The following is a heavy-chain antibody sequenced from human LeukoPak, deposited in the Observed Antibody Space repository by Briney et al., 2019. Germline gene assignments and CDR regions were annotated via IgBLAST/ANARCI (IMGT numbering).Heavy chain of an antibody. V-gene: IGHV3-23*01. CDR3: AKDPSRYCSGGTCYSDY. CDR2: ISGSGGST. J-gene: IGHJ4*02. D-gene: IGHD2-15*01. CDR1: GFTFSSYA. Sequence: GGSLRLSCAAPGFTFSSYAMSWVRQAPGKGLEWVSAISGSGGSTYYADSVKGRFTISRDNSKNTLDLQMNSLRAEDTAVYYYAKDPSRYCSGGTCYSDYWGQGTLVTVSS.